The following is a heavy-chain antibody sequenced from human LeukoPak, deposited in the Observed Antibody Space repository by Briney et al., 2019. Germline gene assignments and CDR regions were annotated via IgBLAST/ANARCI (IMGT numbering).Heavy chain of an antibody. D-gene: IGHD5-18*01. CDR3: ARGGYSYGYAHYGMDV. J-gene: IGHJ6*02. Sequence: GGSLRLSCAASGFTVSSNYMSWVRQAPGKGLEWVSVIYSGGSTYNADSVKGRISISRDNSKNTLYLQMNSLRAEDTAVYYCARGGYSYGYAHYGMDVWGQGTTVTVSS. CDR2: IYSGGST. CDR1: GFTVSSNY. V-gene: IGHV3-66*01.